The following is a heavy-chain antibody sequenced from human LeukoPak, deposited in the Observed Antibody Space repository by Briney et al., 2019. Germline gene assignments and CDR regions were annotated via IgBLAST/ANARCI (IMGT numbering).Heavy chain of an antibody. V-gene: IGHV3-21*01. J-gene: IGHJ1*01. CDR1: GFTFSSYS. D-gene: IGHD3-9*01. CDR3: ARLPYDILTGTPRAGIQH. Sequence: PGGSLRLSCAASGFTFSSYSMNWVRQAPGKGLEWVSSISSSSSYIYYADSVKGRFTISRDNAKNSLYLQMNSLRAEDTAVYYCARLPYDILTGTPRAGIQHWGQGTLVTVSS. CDR2: ISSSSSYI.